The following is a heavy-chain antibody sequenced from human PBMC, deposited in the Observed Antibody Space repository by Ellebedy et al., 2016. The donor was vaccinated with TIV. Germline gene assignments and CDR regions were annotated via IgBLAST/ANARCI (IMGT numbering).Heavy chain of an antibody. Sequence: PGGSLRLSCAASGFTFSSYAMRWVRQAPGKGLEWVSTISNTGSRTYYADSVEGRFIISRDNSKNTVYLQMNSLRAEDTAMYYCARADCSSGICYEFDSWGQGTLVTVSS. J-gene: IGHJ4*02. D-gene: IGHD2-15*01. CDR3: ARADCSSGICYEFDS. CDR2: ISNTGSRT. CDR1: GFTFSSYA. V-gene: IGHV3-23*01.